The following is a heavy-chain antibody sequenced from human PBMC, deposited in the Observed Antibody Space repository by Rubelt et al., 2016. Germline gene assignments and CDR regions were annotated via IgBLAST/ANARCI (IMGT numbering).Heavy chain of an antibody. CDR1: GFTFSNYW. D-gene: IGHD5-12*01. Sequence: VQLVESGGGLVPPGGSLRLSCAASGFTFSNYWMHWVRQAPGKGLEWVAVIGYDANKKNFVYWVKGRFTSSRDNSENTVYLQMNSLRDEDTATYYCARDDYRGYDQYFDLWGRGTLVTVSS. CDR3: ARDDYRGYDQYFDL. V-gene: IGHV3-33*08. J-gene: IGHJ2*01. CDR2: IGYDANKK.